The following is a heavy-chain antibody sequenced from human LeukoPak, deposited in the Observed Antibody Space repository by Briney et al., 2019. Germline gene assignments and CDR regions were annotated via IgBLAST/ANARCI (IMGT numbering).Heavy chain of an antibody. V-gene: IGHV1-18*01. D-gene: IGHD2/OR15-2a*01. J-gene: IGHJ5*02. CDR1: GYTFTSYG. CDR3: ARDDGSTTCPGIP. Sequence: GASVKVSCKASGYTFTSYGTSWVRQAPGQGLEWMGWISAYNGNTNYAQKLQGRVTMTTDTSTSTAYVELRSLRSDDTAVYYCARDDGSTTCPGIPWGQGTLVTVSS. CDR2: ISAYNGNT.